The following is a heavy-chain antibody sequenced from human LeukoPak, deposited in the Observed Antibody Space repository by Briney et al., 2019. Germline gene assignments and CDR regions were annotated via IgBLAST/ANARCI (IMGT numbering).Heavy chain of an antibody. D-gene: IGHD3-3*01. CDR3: ARDRRQYDFWNGYPDN. CDR1: GYTFSTYG. J-gene: IGHJ4*02. Sequence: ASVKVSCKASGYTFSTYGISWVRQAPGQGPEWMGWISDYSGTTNYAQNLKGRVTLTTDTSTSTAYMELRSLKSDDTAIYYCARDRRQYDFWNGYPDNWGQGTLVTVSS. CDR2: ISDYSGTT. V-gene: IGHV1-18*01.